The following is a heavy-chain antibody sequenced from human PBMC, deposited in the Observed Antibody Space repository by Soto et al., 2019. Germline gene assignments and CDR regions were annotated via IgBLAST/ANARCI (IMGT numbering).Heavy chain of an antibody. CDR1: GFTVISNS. Sequence: PGGSLKLSCAASGFTVISNSMSWVRQPPGKGLERVSVIYSGSSTYYADSVKGRFTISRDNSKNTLYLQMNSLRAEDTAVYYCARERLQMAAAEREAYYFDYWGQGTLVTVSS. D-gene: IGHD6-13*01. CDR3: ARERLQMAAAEREAYYFDY. CDR2: IYSGSST. V-gene: IGHV3-53*01. J-gene: IGHJ4*02.